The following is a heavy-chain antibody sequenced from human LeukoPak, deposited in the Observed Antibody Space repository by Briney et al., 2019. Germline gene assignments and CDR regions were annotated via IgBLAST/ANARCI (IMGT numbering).Heavy chain of an antibody. J-gene: IGHJ6*02. CDR1: GGSISSYY. Sequence: PSETLSLTCTVSGGSISSYYWSWIRQPPGKGLEWIGYNYYSGSTNYNPSLKSRVTISVDTSKNQFSLKLSSVTAADTAVYYCARDHYDILTGSDGMDVWGQGTTVTVSS. CDR3: ARDHYDILTGSDGMDV. D-gene: IGHD3-9*01. CDR2: NYYSGST. V-gene: IGHV4-59*01.